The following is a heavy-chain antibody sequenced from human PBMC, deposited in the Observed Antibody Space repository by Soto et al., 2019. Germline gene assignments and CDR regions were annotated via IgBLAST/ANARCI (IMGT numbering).Heavy chain of an antibody. CDR2: IYYSGST. D-gene: IGHD1-26*01. CDR3: AWGGADFDY. Sequence: SETLSLTCTVSGGSISSYYWSWIRQPPGKGLEWIGYIYYSGSTNYNPSLKSRVTISVDTSKNQFSLKLSSVTAADTAVYYCAWGGADFDYWGQGTLVTVSS. CDR1: GGSISSYY. V-gene: IGHV4-59*01. J-gene: IGHJ4*02.